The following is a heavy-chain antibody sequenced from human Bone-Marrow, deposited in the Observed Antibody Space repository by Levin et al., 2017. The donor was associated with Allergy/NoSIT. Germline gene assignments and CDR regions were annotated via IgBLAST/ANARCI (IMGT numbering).Heavy chain of an antibody. CDR3: ARQGYYYGSGSYYLDY. Sequence: GESLKISCKGSGYSFTSYWIGWVRQMPGKGLEWMGIIYPGDSDTRYSPSFQGQVTISADKSISTAYLQWSSLKASDTAMYYCARQGYYYGSGSYYLDYWGQGTLVTVSS. CDR1: GYSFTSYW. V-gene: IGHV5-51*01. CDR2: IYPGDSDT. D-gene: IGHD3-10*01. J-gene: IGHJ4*02.